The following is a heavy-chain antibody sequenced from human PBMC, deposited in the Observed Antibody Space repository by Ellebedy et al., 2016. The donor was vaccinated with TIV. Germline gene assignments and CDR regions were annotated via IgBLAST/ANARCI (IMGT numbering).Heavy chain of an antibody. CDR3: ARMETGLVAPNFDY. J-gene: IGHJ4*02. Sequence: MPSETLSLTCTVSGGSISSSNWWCWVRQPPGKGLEWIGEIYHSGSTNYNPSLKSRVTISVDKSKNQFSLKLSSVTAADTAVYYCARMETGLVAPNFDYWGQGTLVTVSS. CDR2: IYHSGST. CDR1: GGSISSSNW. D-gene: IGHD2-8*02. V-gene: IGHV4-4*02.